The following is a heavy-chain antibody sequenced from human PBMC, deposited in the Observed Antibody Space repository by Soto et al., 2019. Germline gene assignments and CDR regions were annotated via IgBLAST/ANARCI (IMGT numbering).Heavy chain of an antibody. CDR1: GFTFSRYA. CDR3: AKGGDYGSGLFDP. D-gene: IGHD3-10*01. Sequence: EVQLLESGGGLVQPGGSLRLSCAASGFTFSRYAMSWVRQAPGKGLEWVSAISSSGGSTYYADSVKGRFTISRDNSKNTLYLQMNSLRAEDTAVYYCAKGGDYGSGLFDPWGQGTLVTVSS. CDR2: ISSSGGST. V-gene: IGHV3-23*01. J-gene: IGHJ5*02.